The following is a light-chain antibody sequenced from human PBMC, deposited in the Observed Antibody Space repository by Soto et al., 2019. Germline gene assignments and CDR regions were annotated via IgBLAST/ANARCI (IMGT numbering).Light chain of an antibody. Sequence: EIVLTQSPGTLSLSPGERATLSCRASQSVSRSYLAWYQQTPGQAPRLLTNGAASRDTGIPDRFSGSGSGTDFTVTISRLEPEDFAVYYCHQYGSSPITFGQGTRVEIK. J-gene: IGKJ5*01. V-gene: IGKV3-20*01. CDR1: QSVSRSY. CDR3: HQYGSSPIT. CDR2: GAA.